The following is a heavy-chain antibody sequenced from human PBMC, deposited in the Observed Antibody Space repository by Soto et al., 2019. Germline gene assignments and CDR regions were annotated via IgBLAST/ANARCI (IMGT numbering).Heavy chain of an antibody. Sequence: SPTLSLTCAISGDSVSSNSAAWNWIRQSPSRGLEWLGRTYYRSKWYNDYAVSVKSRITINPDTSKNQFSLQLNSVTPEDTAVYYCARARGLRRDGYNYDDFDYWGQGTLVTVSS. CDR2: TYYRSKWYN. CDR1: GDSVSSNSAA. J-gene: IGHJ4*02. CDR3: ARARGLRRDGYNYDDFDY. V-gene: IGHV6-1*01. D-gene: IGHD5-12*01.